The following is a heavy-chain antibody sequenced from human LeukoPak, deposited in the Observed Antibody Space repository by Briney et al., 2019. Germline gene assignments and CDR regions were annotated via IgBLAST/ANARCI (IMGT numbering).Heavy chain of an antibody. J-gene: IGHJ4*02. V-gene: IGHV4-61*08. Sequence: SETLSLTCTVSGGSISSGGYYWSWIRQPPGKGLEWIGYIYYSGSTNYNPSLKSRVTISVDTSKNQFSLKLSSVTAADTAVYYCARGDGSGSFDYWGQGTLVTVSS. D-gene: IGHD3-10*01. CDR2: IYYSGST. CDR1: GGSISSGGYY. CDR3: ARGDGSGSFDY.